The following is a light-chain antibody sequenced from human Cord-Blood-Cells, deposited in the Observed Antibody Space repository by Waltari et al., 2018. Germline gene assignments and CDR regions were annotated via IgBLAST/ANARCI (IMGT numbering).Light chain of an antibody. V-gene: IGLV1-44*01. CDR1: SSTLGRNT. Sequence: QSVLTPPPSASGTPGQRVTISCSGSSSTLGRNTVNWYQQLPGTAPKLLIYSNNQRPAGVPDRFSGAKAGTSASLAISGLQSEDEADYYCAAWDDSLNGPVFGGGTKLTVL. CDR2: SNN. CDR3: AAWDDSLNGPV. J-gene: IGLJ2*01.